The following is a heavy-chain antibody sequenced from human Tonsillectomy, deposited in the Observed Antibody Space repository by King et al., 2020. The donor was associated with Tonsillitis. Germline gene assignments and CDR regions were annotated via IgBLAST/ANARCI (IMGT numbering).Heavy chain of an antibody. D-gene: IGHD1-14*01. CDR3: ARDRHS. Sequence: VQLQQWGAGLLKPSETLSLTCAVYGGSFRGYYWSWVRQPPGKGLEWIGDITHSGSTNYNPSLESRVTILVDTSKNQFSLKLTSVTAADTGVYYCARDRHSWGQGTLVTVSS. CDR1: GGSFRGYY. CDR2: ITHSGST. J-gene: IGHJ5*02. V-gene: IGHV4-34*01.